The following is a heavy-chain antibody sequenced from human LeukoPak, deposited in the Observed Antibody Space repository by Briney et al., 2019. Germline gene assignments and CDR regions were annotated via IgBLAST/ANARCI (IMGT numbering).Heavy chain of an antibody. Sequence: GGSLRLSSAASGFTFSRNLMTWVRQAPGKGLEWVANIYQDGSEKYYVDSVRGRFTISRDNAKNTLYLQMNSLRAEDTAVYFCASERPSSSWYDYWGQGTLVTVSS. D-gene: IGHD6-13*01. J-gene: IGHJ4*02. V-gene: IGHV3-7*01. CDR3: ASERPSSSWYDY. CDR2: IYQDGSEK. CDR1: GFTFSRNL.